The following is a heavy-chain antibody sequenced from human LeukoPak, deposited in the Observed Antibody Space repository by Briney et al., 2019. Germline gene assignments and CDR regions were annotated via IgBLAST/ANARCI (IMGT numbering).Heavy chain of an antibody. CDR1: GGSISSSSYY. CDR2: IYTSGST. V-gene: IGHV4-61*02. Sequence: SETLSLTCTVSGGSISSSSYYWSWIRQPAGKGLEWIGRIYTSGSTNYNPSLKSRVTISVDTSKNQFSLKLSSVTAADTAVYYCARDLYSGLRSTWFDPWGQGTLVTVSS. J-gene: IGHJ5*02. D-gene: IGHD5-12*01. CDR3: ARDLYSGLRSTWFDP.